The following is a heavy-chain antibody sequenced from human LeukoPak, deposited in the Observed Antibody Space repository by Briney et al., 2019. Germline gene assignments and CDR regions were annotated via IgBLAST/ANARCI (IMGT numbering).Heavy chain of an antibody. J-gene: IGHJ3*02. CDR1: GFTFSSYG. CDR2: IRYDGSNK. CDR3: AKDRVTIFGADAFDI. D-gene: IGHD3-3*01. Sequence: GGSLRLSCAASGFTFSSYGMHWVRQAPGKGLEWVAFIRYDGSNKYYADSVKGRFTISRDNSKNTLYLQMNSLRAEDTAVYYCAKDRVTIFGADAFDIWGQGTMVTVSS. V-gene: IGHV3-30*02.